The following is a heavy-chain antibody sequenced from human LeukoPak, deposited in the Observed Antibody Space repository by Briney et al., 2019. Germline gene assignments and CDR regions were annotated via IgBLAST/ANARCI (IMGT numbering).Heavy chain of an antibody. Sequence: PGRSLRLSCAASGFTFSSYAMHWVRQAPGKGLEWVAVISYDGSNKYYADSVKGRFTISRDNSKNTLYLQMNSLRAEDTAVYYCARDSVVVAATIYYYMDVWGKGTTVTVSS. CDR2: ISYDGSNK. CDR1: GFTFSSYA. J-gene: IGHJ6*03. CDR3: ARDSVVVAATIYYYMDV. V-gene: IGHV3-30*04. D-gene: IGHD2-15*01.